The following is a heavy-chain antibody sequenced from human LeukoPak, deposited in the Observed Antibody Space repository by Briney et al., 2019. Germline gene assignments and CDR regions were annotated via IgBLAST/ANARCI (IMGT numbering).Heavy chain of an antibody. CDR3: ARAPSSWPFDY. D-gene: IGHD6-6*01. Sequence: SETLSLTCAVYGGSFSGYYWSWIRQPPGKGLEWIGEINHSGSTNYNPSLKSRVTISVDTSKNQFSLKLSSVTAADTAVYYCARAPSSWPFDYWGQGTLVTVSS. J-gene: IGHJ4*02. V-gene: IGHV4-34*01. CDR2: INHSGST. CDR1: GGSFSGYY.